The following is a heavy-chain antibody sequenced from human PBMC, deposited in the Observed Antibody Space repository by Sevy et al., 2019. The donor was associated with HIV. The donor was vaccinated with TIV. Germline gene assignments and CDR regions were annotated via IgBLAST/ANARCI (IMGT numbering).Heavy chain of an antibody. J-gene: IGHJ4*02. Sequence: SETLSLTCAVYGGSFSGYYWSWIRQPPGKGLEWIGEINHSGSTNYNPSLKSRVTISVDTSKNQFSLKLSSVTAADTAVYYCARGRGYYDHVWGSYRYDNYFDYWGQGTLVTVSS. V-gene: IGHV4-34*01. CDR3: ARGRGYYDHVWGSYRYDNYFDY. CDR2: INHSGST. CDR1: GGSFSGYY. D-gene: IGHD3-16*02.